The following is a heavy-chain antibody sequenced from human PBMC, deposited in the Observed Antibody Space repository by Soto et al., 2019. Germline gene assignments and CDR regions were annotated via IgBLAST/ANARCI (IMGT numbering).Heavy chain of an antibody. CDR2: INPALGTT. D-gene: IGHD2-15*01. CDR1: GGPFSSHT. Sequence: GASVKVSCKAFGGPFSSHTFSWVRQAPGQGLEWMGRINPALGTTKYSQKFQGRVTVTRDTSASTAYMELSSLRTEDTAVYYCARDLGGWPDYWGQGTLVTVSS. V-gene: IGHV1-69*08. CDR3: ARDLGGWPDY. J-gene: IGHJ4*02.